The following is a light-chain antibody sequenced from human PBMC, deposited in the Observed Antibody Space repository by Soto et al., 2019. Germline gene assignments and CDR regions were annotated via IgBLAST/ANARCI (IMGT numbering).Light chain of an antibody. Sequence: QSVLTQPASVSGSPGQSITISCTGTSXDVGGYNYVSWFQQHPGKAPKLMIFEVSNRPSGVSNRFSGSKSGNTASLTISGLQAEDEADYYCSSYTSSSTRVFGTGTKLTVL. CDR2: EVS. CDR3: SSYTSSSTRV. CDR1: SXDVGGYNY. V-gene: IGLV2-14*01. J-gene: IGLJ1*01.